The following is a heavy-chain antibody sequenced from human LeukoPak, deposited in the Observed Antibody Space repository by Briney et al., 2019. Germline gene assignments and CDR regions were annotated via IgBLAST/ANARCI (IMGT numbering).Heavy chain of an antibody. CDR1: GFTISTYG. J-gene: IGHJ6*03. CDR3: ATSLGYCTSSNCPCFYMDV. D-gene: IGHD2-2*03. V-gene: IGHV3-33*01. Sequence: QPGRSLRLSCAASGFTISTYGKHWVRQAPGKGLEWVAVVWYDESLKYYADSVKGRFTISRDNSKNTLFLQLNSLRAEYTAVYYCATSLGYCTSSNCPCFYMDVWGTGTTVIVSS. CDR2: VWYDESLK.